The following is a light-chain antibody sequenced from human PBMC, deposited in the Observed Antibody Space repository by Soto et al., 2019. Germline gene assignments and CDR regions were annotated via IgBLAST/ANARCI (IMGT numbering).Light chain of an antibody. CDR2: GAS. J-gene: IGKJ1*01. V-gene: IGKV3-20*01. CDR1: QSVRSSY. Sequence: EIVLTQSPGTLSLSPGERATLSCRASQSVRSSYLAWYQQKPGQAPRLLIYGASSRATGIPDRFSGSGSGTDFTLTISRLEPEAFAVYYCQQYGSSPPWTFGQGTKVEIK. CDR3: QQYGSSPPWT.